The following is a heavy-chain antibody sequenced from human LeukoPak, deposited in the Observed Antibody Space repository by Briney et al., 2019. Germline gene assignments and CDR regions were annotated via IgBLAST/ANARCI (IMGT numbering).Heavy chain of an antibody. CDR3: ARAPTPFYYDSSAYYYDF. J-gene: IGHJ4*02. CDR2: MNPYTGKT. D-gene: IGHD6-25*01. CDR1: GYTFTNFD. V-gene: IGHV1-8*03. Sequence: ASVKVSCKTSGYTFTNFDINWVRQATGQGLEWLGWMNPYTGKTGYAQKFQGRVTFTGDTAIRTAYMEVSSLTSEDTAVYYCARAPTPFYYDSSAYYYDFWGQGTLVTVSS.